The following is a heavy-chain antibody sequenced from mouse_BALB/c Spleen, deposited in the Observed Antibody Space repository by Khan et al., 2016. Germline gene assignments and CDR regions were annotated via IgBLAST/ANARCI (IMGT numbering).Heavy chain of an antibody. CDR3: ARGTPFAS. CDR1: GYAFSGYW. V-gene: IGHV1-80*01. Sequence: QVQLKQSGAELVRPGSSVKISCKASGYAFSGYWMHWVKQRPGQGLEWIGQIYPGDGDTNYNGKFKGKATLTADKSSSTAYMQLSSLTSEDSAVYFCARGTPFASWGQGTLVTVSA. J-gene: IGHJ3*01. CDR2: IYPGDGDT. D-gene: IGHD2-14*01.